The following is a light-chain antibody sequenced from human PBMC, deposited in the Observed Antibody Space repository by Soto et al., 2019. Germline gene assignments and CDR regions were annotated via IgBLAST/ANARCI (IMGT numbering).Light chain of an antibody. CDR2: AAS. J-gene: IGKJ1*01. V-gene: IGKV3-15*01. CDR1: QSVNTN. Sequence: EIVMTQSPATLSVSPEERATLSCRASQSVNTNLAWYQHKPGQAPSLLIYAASTRATGIPARFSGSGSGTEFTLTISSLQSEDFAVYYCQQYNSWPRTFGQGTKVEIK. CDR3: QQYNSWPRT.